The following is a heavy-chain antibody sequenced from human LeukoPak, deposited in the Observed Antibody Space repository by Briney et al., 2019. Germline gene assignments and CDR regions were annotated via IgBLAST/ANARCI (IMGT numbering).Heavy chain of an antibody. CDR1: GGSFSGYC. J-gene: IGHJ6*03. V-gene: IGHV4-34*01. CDR3: ARGNTATNYYCYVDV. D-gene: IGHD5-18*01. CDR2: INHSGST. Sequence: SSETLSLTCAVYGGSFSGYCWSWIRQPPGKGLEWIGEINHSGSTNYNPPLKSRVTISVDTSKNQFSLKLSSVTAADTAVYYCARGNTATNYYCYVDVWGKGTTVTVSS.